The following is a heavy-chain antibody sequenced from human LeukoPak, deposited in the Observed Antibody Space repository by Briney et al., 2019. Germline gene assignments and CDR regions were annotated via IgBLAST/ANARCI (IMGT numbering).Heavy chain of an antibody. D-gene: IGHD3-3*01. CDR2: INPSSGGT. J-gene: IGHJ3*02. Sequence: GASVKVSCKASGYTFTVYYIHWVRQAPGQGLEWMGWINPSSGGTNYAQKFQGRVTMTRDTSISTAYMELSRLRSDDTAVYYCARLTYYDFWSGYNYAFDIWGQGTMVTVSS. CDR3: ARLTYYDFWSGYNYAFDI. CDR1: GYTFTVYY. V-gene: IGHV1-2*02.